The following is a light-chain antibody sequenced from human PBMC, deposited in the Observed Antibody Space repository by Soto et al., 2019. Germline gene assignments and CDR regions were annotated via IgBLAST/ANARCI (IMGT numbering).Light chain of an antibody. CDR1: SSNIGAGYD. V-gene: IGLV1-40*01. CDR2: GNS. J-gene: IGLJ2*01. CDR3: QSYDSSLSGVV. Sequence: QAVVTQPPSVSGAPGQRVTISCNESSSNIGAGYDVHWYQQLPGTAPKLLIYGNSNRPSGVPDRFSGSKSGTSASLAITGLQAEDEADYYCQSYDSSLSGVVFGGGTQLTVL.